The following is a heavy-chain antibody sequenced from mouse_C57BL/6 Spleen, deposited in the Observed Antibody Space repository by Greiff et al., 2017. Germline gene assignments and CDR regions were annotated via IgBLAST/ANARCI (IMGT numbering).Heavy chain of an antibody. Sequence: VQLQQSGPVLVKPGASVKMSCKASGYTFTDYYMNWVKQSHGKSLEWIGVINPYNGGTSYNQKFKGKATLTVDKSSSTAYMELNSLTSEDSAVYCCAREDWVDAMGYWGQGTSGNVSS. CDR1: GYTFTDYY. D-gene: IGHD4-1*01. CDR3: AREDWVDAMGY. V-gene: IGHV1-19*01. CDR2: INPYNGGT. J-gene: IGHJ4*01.